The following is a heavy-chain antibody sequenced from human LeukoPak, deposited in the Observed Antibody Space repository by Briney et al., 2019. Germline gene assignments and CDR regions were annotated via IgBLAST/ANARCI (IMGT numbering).Heavy chain of an antibody. J-gene: IGHJ2*01. CDR2: ISSSSSYI. V-gene: IGHV3-21*01. CDR1: GFTFSSYS. D-gene: IGHD5-12*01. Sequence: GGSLRLSCAASGFTFSSYSMNWVRQAPGKGLEWVSSISSSSSYIYYADSVKGRFTISRDNAKNSLYLQMNSLRAEDTAVYYCAREGATDWYFHLWGRGTLVTVSS. CDR3: AREGATDWYFHL.